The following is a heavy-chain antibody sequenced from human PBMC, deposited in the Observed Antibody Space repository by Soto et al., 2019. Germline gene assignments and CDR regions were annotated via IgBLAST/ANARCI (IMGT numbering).Heavy chain of an antibody. V-gene: IGHV4-59*01. CDR2: VFYSGAT. D-gene: IGHD2-2*03. CDR1: GDSISSYY. CDR3: TRGLPSHFGYDS. Sequence: SETLSITCSVSGDSISSYYWTWIRQSPGKGLEWVGYVFYSGATNYNPSLKSRVTISLDASKKQVSLRLTSATAADTAVYYCTRGLPSHFGYDSRGQGTLVTVSS. J-gene: IGHJ4*02.